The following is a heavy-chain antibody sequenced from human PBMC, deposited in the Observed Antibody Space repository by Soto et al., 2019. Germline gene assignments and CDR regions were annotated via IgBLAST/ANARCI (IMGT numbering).Heavy chain of an antibody. CDR2: ISAYNGNT. V-gene: IGHV1-18*01. D-gene: IGHD6-19*01. CDR3: ARDKAVAGINDAFDI. J-gene: IGHJ3*02. CDR1: GYTFTSYG. Sequence: QVQLVQSGAEVKKPGASVKVSCTASGYTFTSYGISWVRQAPGQGLEWMGWISAYNGNTNYAQKLQGRVTMTTDTSTSTAYLELRSLRSDDTAVYYCARDKAVAGINDAFDIWGQGTMVTVSS.